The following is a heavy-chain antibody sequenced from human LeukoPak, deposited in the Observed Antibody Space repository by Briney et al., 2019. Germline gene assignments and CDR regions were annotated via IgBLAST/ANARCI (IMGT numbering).Heavy chain of an antibody. CDR1: GGSFRGYY. V-gene: IGHV4-34*01. CDR3: ARGEDIVVVRAATESRTFDY. Sequence: PSETLSLTCAVYGGSFRGYYWSGIGQPPGKGRDGIGEINHRGSTNYNPPLTSGATISEHTTKYQFSLTLSSVTAADTAVYYWARGEDIVVVRAATESRTFDYWGQGNLVTVSS. J-gene: IGHJ4*02. CDR2: INHRGST. D-gene: IGHD2-2*01.